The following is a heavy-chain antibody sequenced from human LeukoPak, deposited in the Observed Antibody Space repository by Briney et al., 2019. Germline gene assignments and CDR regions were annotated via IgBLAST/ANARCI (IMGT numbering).Heavy chain of an antibody. CDR1: GGSFSGYY. D-gene: IGHD6-19*01. CDR3: ASVVVAGNEIRWWFDP. J-gene: IGHJ5*02. V-gene: IGHV4-34*01. CDR2: INHSGST. Sequence: RTSETLSLTCAVYGGSFSGYYWSWIRQPPGKGLEWIGEINHSGSTNYNPSLKSRVTISVDTSKNQSSLKLSSVTAADTAVYYCASVVVAGNEIRWWFDPWGQGTLVTVSS.